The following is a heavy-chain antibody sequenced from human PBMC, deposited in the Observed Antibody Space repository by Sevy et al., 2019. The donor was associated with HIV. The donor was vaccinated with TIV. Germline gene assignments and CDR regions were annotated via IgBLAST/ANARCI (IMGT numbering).Heavy chain of an antibody. D-gene: IGHD6-13*01. V-gene: IGHV1-69*13. CDR2: IIPMFGSA. J-gene: IGHJ4*02. CDR1: GGTFNNYA. CDR3: AKSISWYASFDS. Sequence: ASVKVSCKASGGTFNNYAVNWVRQAPGHGLEWMGGIIPMFGSANYVQKFQGRVTITAYESTSTAYMEVSSLRSDDTAVYYCAKSISWYASFDSWGQGTLVTVSS.